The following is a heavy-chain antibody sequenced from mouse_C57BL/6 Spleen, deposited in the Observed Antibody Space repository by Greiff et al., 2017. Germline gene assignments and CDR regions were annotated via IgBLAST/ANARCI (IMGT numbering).Heavy chain of an antibody. D-gene: IGHD2-2*01. J-gene: IGHJ2*01. V-gene: IGHV10-3*01. Sequence: DVHLVESGGGLVQPKGSLKLSCAASGFTFNTYAMHWVRQAPGKGLEWVARIRSKSSNYATYYADSVKDRFTISRDDSQSMLYLQMNNLKTEDKAMYYCVREVGYGYEYYFDYWGQGTTLTVSS. CDR1: GFTFNTYA. CDR2: IRSKSSNYAT. CDR3: VREVGYGYEYYFDY.